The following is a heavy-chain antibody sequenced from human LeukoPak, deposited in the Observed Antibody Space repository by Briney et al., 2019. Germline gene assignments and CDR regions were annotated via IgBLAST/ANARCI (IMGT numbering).Heavy chain of an antibody. J-gene: IGHJ4*02. Sequence: SGPTLVKPTQTLTLTCTFSGFSLSTSGMCVSWIRQPPGKALEWLARIGWDDDKYYSTSLKTRLTISKDTSKNQVVLTMTNMDPVDTATYYCARILAAAGMLDYWGQGTLVTVSS. D-gene: IGHD6-13*01. CDR3: ARILAAAGMLDY. CDR1: GFSLSTSGMC. CDR2: IGWDDDK. V-gene: IGHV2-70*11.